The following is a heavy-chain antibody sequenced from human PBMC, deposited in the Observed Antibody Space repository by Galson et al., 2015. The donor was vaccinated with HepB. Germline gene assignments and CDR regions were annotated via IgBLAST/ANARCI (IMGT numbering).Heavy chain of an antibody. D-gene: IGHD3-10*01. Sequence: SVKVSCKASGYTFTSYDINWVRQATGQGLEWMGWMNPNSGNTGYAQKFQGRVTMTRNTSISTAYMELSSLRSEDTAVYYCARLGGSGSYAYYYYGMDVWGHGTTVTVSS. CDR3: ARLGGSGSYAYYYYGMDV. J-gene: IGHJ6*02. CDR1: GYTFTSYD. V-gene: IGHV1-8*01. CDR2: MNPNSGNT.